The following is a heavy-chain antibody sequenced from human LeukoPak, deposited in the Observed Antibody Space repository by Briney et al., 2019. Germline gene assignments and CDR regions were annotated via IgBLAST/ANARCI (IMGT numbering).Heavy chain of an antibody. D-gene: IGHD3-3*01. J-gene: IGHJ4*02. V-gene: IGHV1-69*05. Sequence: SVKVSCKASGGTFSSYAISWVRQAPGQGLEWMGRIIPIFGTANYAQKFQGRVTITTDESTRTAYMELSSLRSEDTAVYYCARATYYDFWSGYYTGLDYWGQGTLVTVSS. CDR3: ARATYYDFWSGYYTGLDY. CDR2: IIPIFGTA. CDR1: GGTFSSYA.